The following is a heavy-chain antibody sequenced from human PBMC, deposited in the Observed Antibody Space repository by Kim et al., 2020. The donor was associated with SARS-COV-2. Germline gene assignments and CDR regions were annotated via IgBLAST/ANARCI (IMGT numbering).Heavy chain of an antibody. J-gene: IGHJ5*02. CDR2: IYTSGST. CDR1: GGSISSYY. D-gene: IGHD2-15*01. Sequence: SETLSLTCTVSGGSISSYYWSWIRQPAGKGLEWIGRIYTSGSTNYNPSLKSRVTMSVDTSKNQFSLKLSSVTAADTAVYYCAREIGGYRRQTMRFDPWGQGTLVTVSS. V-gene: IGHV4-4*07. CDR3: AREIGGYRRQTMRFDP.